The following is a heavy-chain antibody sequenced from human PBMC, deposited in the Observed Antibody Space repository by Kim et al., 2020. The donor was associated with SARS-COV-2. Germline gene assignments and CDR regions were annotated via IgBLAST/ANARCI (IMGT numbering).Heavy chain of an antibody. CDR2: IYYSGTT. CDR3: AREYHGSGSYNYYYYS. J-gene: IGHJ6*03. D-gene: IGHD3-10*01. CDR1: GDSISSGDYY. V-gene: IGHV4-30-4*01. Sequence: SETLSLTCTVSGDSISSGDYYWSWIRQPPGKGLEWFGYIYYSGTTFHNPSLKSRVTVSLDTSKNQFSLRLSSVTAADTAVYYCAREYHGSGSYNYYYYS.